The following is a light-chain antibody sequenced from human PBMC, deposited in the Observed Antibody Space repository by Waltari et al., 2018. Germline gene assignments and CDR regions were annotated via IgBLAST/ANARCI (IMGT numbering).Light chain of an antibody. V-gene: IGLV1-47*01. CDR2: RND. CDR3: AAWDDSLTVR. Sequence: QSVLTQPPSASGTPGQRVTISCSGSSSNIGSSFVCWYQHLPGTAPKLLISRNDRRPSGVPDRFSGSRSGTSASLAISGLRSEDEADYYCAAWDDSLTVRFGGGTKLTVL. J-gene: IGLJ3*02. CDR1: SSNIGSSF.